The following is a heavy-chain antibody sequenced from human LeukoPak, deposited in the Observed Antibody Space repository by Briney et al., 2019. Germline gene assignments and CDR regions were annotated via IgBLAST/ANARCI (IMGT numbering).Heavy chain of an antibody. Sequence: PGGSLRLSCAASGFTFSSYAMHWVRQAPGKGLEWVAVISYDGSNKYYADSVKGRFTISRDNSKNTLYLQMNSLRDEDTAVYYCARVGSGFDYWGQGTLVTVSS. V-gene: IGHV3-30-3*01. CDR3: ARVGSGFDY. CDR1: GFTFSSYA. CDR2: ISYDGSNK. J-gene: IGHJ4*02. D-gene: IGHD1-26*01.